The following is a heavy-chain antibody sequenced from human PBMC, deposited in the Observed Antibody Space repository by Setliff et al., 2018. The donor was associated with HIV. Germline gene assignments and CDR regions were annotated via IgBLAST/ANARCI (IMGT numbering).Heavy chain of an antibody. D-gene: IGHD1-1*01. J-gene: IGHJ3*02. CDR1: GNRFTSHW. V-gene: IGHV5-51*01. Sequence: PGASLTISCKGSGNRFTSHWIAWVRQMPGKGLEWMGIIYPGDSETRYSPSFQGQVTCSADKTVSTANLQWSSLKPSDTAMYYWAREIRTNEGGALDIWGQGTLVTVSS. CDR2: IYPGDSET. CDR3: AREIRTNEGGALDI.